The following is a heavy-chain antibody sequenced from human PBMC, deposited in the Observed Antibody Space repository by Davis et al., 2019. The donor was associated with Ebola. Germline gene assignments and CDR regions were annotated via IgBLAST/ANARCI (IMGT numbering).Heavy chain of an antibody. CDR3: ARHPGMDV. CDR2: IYETGNT. Sequence: MPSETLSFTCTVSGYSISSGYYWGWIRQPPGKGLEWIGSIYETGNTYYNPSLKSRVTISEDTSKNQFSLKLSSVTAADTAVYYCARHPGMDVWGKGTTVTVSS. CDR1: GYSISSGYY. V-gene: IGHV4-38-2*02. J-gene: IGHJ6*04.